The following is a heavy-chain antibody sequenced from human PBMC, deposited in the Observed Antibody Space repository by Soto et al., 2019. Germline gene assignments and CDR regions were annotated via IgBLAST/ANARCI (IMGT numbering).Heavy chain of an antibody. J-gene: IGHJ1*01. Sequence: QVQVVQSGAEVKKPGSLVKISCKASGRIFSSFPTSWVRQVPGQGLEWMGGVISASGSVTYAPKFQGRVTITAVNSAGIGYMELTSLTSEDTAIYYCARVGSRDAYNYVLDHWGPGTMVTVSS. CDR1: GRIFSSFP. V-gene: IGHV1-69*06. CDR3: ARVGSRDAYNYVLDH. CDR2: VISASGSV. D-gene: IGHD5-18*01.